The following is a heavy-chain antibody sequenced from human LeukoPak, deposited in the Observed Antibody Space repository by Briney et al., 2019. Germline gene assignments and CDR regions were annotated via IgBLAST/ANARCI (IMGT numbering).Heavy chain of an antibody. D-gene: IGHD2-15*01. CDR2: TKPDGSAE. V-gene: IGHV3-7*01. CDR3: ARDGGLHTNFDY. J-gene: IGHJ4*02. CDR1: GFSFRNYW. Sequence: GGSLRLSCAASGFSFRNYWMGWVRQAPGKGLEWVANTKPDGSAEYYADSVRGRFTASRDNANNLLYLQMNRLRAEDTAVYYCARDGGLHTNFDYWGQGTLLTVSS.